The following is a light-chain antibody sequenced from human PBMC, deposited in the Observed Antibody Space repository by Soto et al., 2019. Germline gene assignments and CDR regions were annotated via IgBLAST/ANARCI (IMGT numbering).Light chain of an antibody. Sequence: DFQLNQSPSFLSASIGDRVTIXXRASQGISSYLAWYQQKPGKAPNFXIHAASTLQSGGPSRFSGSGAGSAFSLTITSLQPEDFATYYCPQDYSSTITFGQGTRLDIK. V-gene: IGKV1-9*01. CDR3: PQDYSSTIT. CDR2: AAS. CDR1: QGISSY. J-gene: IGKJ5*01.